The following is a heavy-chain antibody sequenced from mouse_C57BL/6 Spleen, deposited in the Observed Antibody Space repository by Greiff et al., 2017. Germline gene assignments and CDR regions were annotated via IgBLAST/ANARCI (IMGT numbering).Heavy chain of an antibody. J-gene: IGHJ1*03. D-gene: IGHD1-1*01. CDR2: ISYSGSP. CDR1: GYSFTSDY. Sequence: EVKLMESGPGLAKPSQSLSLTCSVTGYSFTSDYWNWIRKFPGNKLEYMGYISYSGSPYYNPSLKSRISITRDSSKNQYYLQLNSVTTEDTATDFGTRADYGCSFDFDGWGTGTTVTVSS. CDR3: TRADYGCSFDFDG. V-gene: IGHV3-8*01.